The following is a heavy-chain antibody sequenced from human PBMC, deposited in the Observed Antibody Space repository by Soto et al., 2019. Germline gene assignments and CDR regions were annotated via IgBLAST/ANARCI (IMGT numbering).Heavy chain of an antibody. CDR3: ATPGGFGMGV. CDR2: IFPGDAET. D-gene: IGHD5-12*01. Sequence: GESLKISCQGSGYNFATHWIGWVRHKAGKGLEWMGIIFPGDAETRYSPSFQGHITISADKSISTAYLRWSSLKASDTGMYYCATPGGFGMGVWGQGTTGTGSS. V-gene: IGHV5-51*01. J-gene: IGHJ6*02. CDR1: GYNFATHW.